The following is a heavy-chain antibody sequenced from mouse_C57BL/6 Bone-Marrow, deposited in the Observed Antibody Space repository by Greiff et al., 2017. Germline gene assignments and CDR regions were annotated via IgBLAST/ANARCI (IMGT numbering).Heavy chain of an antibody. V-gene: IGHV14-4*01. CDR1: GFNIKDDY. CDR2: IDPEIGDP. Sequence: EVHLVESGAELVRPGASVKLSCTASGFNIKDDYIHWVKQRPEQGLEWIGWIDPEIGDPEYASKFQGKATITSDTSSNTAYLQLSSLTSEDTAVYYCSSLDGNYFDFWGQGTPLTVAS. D-gene: IGHD2-1*01. CDR3: SSLDGNYFDF. J-gene: IGHJ2*01.